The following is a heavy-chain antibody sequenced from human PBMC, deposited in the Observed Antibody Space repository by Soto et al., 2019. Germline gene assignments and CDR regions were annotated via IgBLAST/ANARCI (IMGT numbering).Heavy chain of an antibody. V-gene: IGHV3-23*01. CDR2: ISGSGGSA. CDR3: VREASGWYSRGSFDF. D-gene: IGHD6-19*01. J-gene: IGHJ3*01. CDR1: GFNFSNYA. Sequence: GGSLRLSCAASGFNFSNYAMNWVRQAPGKGLEWVSVISGSGGSASYADSVQGRFTISRDNSNNTLYLQMNSLRAEDTAIYSCVREASGWYSRGSFDFWGRGTMVTVSS.